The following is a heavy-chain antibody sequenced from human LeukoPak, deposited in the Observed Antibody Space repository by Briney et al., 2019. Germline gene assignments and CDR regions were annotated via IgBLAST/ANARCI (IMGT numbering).Heavy chain of an antibody. D-gene: IGHD4-23*01. Sequence: GGSLRLSCAASGFTFSTYEMNWVRQAPGKGLEWVSAISGSGGSTYYADSVKGRFTISRDNSKNTLYLQMNSLRAEDTAVYYCAKDGERTVVTPDYYYYMDVWGKGTTVTVSS. CDR2: ISGSGGST. J-gene: IGHJ6*03. V-gene: IGHV3-23*01. CDR3: AKDGERTVVTPDYYYYMDV. CDR1: GFTFSTYE.